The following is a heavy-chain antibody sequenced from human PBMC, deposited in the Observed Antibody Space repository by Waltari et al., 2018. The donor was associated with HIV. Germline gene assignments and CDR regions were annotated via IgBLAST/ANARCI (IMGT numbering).Heavy chain of an antibody. CDR3: ARVRPADQRYLDY. CDR2: IYHTGSA. CDR1: GFSITTGYY. D-gene: IGHD6-25*01. J-gene: IGHJ4*02. V-gene: IGHV4-38-2*02. Sequence: QVQLQESGPGLVRPSETLSLSCSVSGFSITTGYYWGWVRQPPGKGLELFGYIYHTGSAYYHPSLKSRVSISVDTSKNQFSLKVNSMTASDAAVYYCARVRPADQRYLDYWGQGTLVTVSS.